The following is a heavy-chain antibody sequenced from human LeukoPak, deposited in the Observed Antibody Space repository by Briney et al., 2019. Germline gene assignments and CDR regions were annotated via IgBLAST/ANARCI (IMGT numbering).Heavy chain of an antibody. D-gene: IGHD2-2*01. J-gene: IGHJ6*02. CDR2: INHSGST. V-gene: IGHV4-34*01. CDR3: ARVKGYCSSTSCYRYYYYYGMDV. CDR1: GGSFSGYY. Sequence: SETLSLNCAVYGGSFSGYYWSWIRQPPGKGLEWIGEINHSGSTNYNPSLKSRVTISVDTSKNQFSLKLSSVTAADTAVYYCARVKGYCSSTSCYRYYYYYGMDVWGQGTTVTVSS.